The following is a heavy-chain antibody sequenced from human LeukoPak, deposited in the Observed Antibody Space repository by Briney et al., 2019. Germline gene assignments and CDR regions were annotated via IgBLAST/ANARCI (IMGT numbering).Heavy chain of an antibody. CDR2: IYYSGST. V-gene: IGHV4-39*01. CDR1: GGSISSSSYY. Sequence: PSETLSLTCTVSGGSISSSSYYWGWIRQPPGKGLEWIGSIYYSGSTYYNPSLKSRVTISVDTSKNQFSLKLSSVTAADTAVYYCARHHYYGSGTYYWGQGTLVTVSS. J-gene: IGHJ4*02. CDR3: ARHHYYGSGTYY. D-gene: IGHD3-10*01.